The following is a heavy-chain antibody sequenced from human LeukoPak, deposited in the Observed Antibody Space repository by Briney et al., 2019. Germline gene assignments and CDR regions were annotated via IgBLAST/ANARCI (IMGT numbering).Heavy chain of an antibody. Sequence: ASVKVSCKASGYTFTSYYMHWVRQAPGQGLEWMGWFNPNSGDTHYAQKFQGRVSMTRDTSISTAYMELSRLRSDDTAVFYCATSSGWKSNIDYWGQGTLVTVSS. J-gene: IGHJ4*02. V-gene: IGHV1-2*02. CDR3: ATSSGWKSNIDY. CDR1: GYTFTSYY. D-gene: IGHD6-19*01. CDR2: FNPNSGDT.